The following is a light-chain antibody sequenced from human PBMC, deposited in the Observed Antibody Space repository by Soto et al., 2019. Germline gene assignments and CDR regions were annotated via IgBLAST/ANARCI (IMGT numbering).Light chain of an antibody. J-gene: IGKJ2*01. CDR1: QSVSSSY. CDR2: DPS. Sequence: EIVLTQSPGTLSLSPGERATLSCRASQSVSSSYLAWYQQKPGQAPRLLIYDPSARATGIPDRFSGSGSGTDYTLTISRLETEDFAVYYCQQYGSSPLYTFGQGTKLEIK. V-gene: IGKV3-20*01. CDR3: QQYGSSPLYT.